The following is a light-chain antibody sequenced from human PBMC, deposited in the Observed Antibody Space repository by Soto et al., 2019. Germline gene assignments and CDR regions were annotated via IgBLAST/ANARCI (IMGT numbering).Light chain of an antibody. Sequence: QSALTQPASVSGSPGQSITISCTGTSSDVGGYNLVSWYQQHPGKAPKLMIYEGSKRPSGVSNRFSGSKSGNTASLTISGLQAEDEADYYCCSYASGTTVVFGGGTKLTVL. CDR2: EGS. V-gene: IGLV2-23*01. CDR3: CSYASGTTVV. CDR1: SSDVGGYNL. J-gene: IGLJ2*01.